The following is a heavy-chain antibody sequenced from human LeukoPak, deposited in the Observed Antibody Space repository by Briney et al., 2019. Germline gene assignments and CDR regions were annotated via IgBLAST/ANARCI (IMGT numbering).Heavy chain of an antibody. Sequence: PSETLSLTCTVSGDSITSGEYHWTWIRQQPGKGLKWIGYTSYSGIPDSNPSLKSRVTISLDTSKNQFSLKLSSVTAADTAVYYCAGEPTQPLWFGEFHPFDNWGQGTLVTVSS. CDR3: AGEPTQPLWFGEFHPFDN. CDR2: TSYSGIP. D-gene: IGHD3-10*01. J-gene: IGHJ4*02. V-gene: IGHV4-31*03. CDR1: GDSITSGEYH.